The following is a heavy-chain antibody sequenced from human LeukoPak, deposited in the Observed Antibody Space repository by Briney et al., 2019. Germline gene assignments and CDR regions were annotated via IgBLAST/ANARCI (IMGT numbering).Heavy chain of an antibody. CDR2: IYASGST. Sequence: SETLSLTCTVSGGSISNLNYYWSWIRQPAGKGLEWIGRIYASGSTNYNPSLKSRVTISVDTSKNHFSLKLTSVTAADTAVYYCARHDGYCSSTTCWGGAFNIWGLGTMVTVSS. J-gene: IGHJ3*02. D-gene: IGHD2-2*01. V-gene: IGHV4-61*02. CDR1: GGSISNLNYY. CDR3: ARHDGYCSSTTCWGGAFNI.